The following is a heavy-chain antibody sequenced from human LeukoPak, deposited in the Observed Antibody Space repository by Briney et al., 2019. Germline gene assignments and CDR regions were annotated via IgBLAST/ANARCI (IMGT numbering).Heavy chain of an antibody. D-gene: IGHD3-22*01. CDR1: GYTFTSYD. Sequence: ASVKVSCKASGYTFTSYDINWVRQAPGQGLEWMGWISAYNGNTNYAQKLQGRVTMTTDTSTSTAYMELRSLRSDDTAVYYCARAYYDSGAFDIWGQGTMVTVSS. CDR3: ARAYYDSGAFDI. V-gene: IGHV1-18*01. CDR2: ISAYNGNT. J-gene: IGHJ3*02.